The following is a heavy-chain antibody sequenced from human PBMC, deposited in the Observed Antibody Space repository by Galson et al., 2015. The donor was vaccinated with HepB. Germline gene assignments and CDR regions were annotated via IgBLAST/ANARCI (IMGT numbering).Heavy chain of an antibody. V-gene: IGHV4-61*02. CDR3: ARARDGCSTGNCPSNYYSYYMDV. J-gene: IGHJ6*03. Sequence: TLSLTCTVSGGSISSGSYYWSWVRQPAGKGLEWIGRIHTTGSPNSYSPSLRSRVTMSIDTSKNQFSLKLTSVTAADTAVYFCARARDGCSTGNCPSNYYSYYMDVWGKGTTVTVS. CDR2: IHTTGSP. CDR1: GGSISSGSYY. D-gene: IGHD2-15*01.